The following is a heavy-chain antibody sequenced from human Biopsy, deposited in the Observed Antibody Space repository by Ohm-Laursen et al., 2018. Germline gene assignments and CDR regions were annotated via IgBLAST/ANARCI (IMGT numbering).Heavy chain of an antibody. D-gene: IGHD6-6*01. CDR3: ARDSRRTAREGGMDV. CDR2: ISTSSTYI. V-gene: IGHV3-21*01. CDR1: GFTFSSYS. Sequence: SLRLPCTASGFTFSSYSMNWVRQAPGKGLEWVSSISTSSTYIYYADSVKGRFSISRDDALNSLYLQMNSLRAEDTAVYYCARDSRRTAREGGMDVWGQGTTVTVSS. J-gene: IGHJ6*02.